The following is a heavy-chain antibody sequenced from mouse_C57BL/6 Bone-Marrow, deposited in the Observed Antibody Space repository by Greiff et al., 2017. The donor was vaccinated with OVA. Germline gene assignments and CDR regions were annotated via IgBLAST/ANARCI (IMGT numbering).Heavy chain of an antibody. V-gene: IGHV1-52*01. CDR3: AKGWLRRDPFAY. D-gene: IGHD2-2*01. J-gene: IGHJ3*01. CDR2: IDPSDSET. CDR1: GYTFTSYW. Sequence: QVQLQQPGAELVRPGSSVKLSCKASGYTFTSYWMHWVKQRPIQGLEWIGNIDPSDSETHYNQKFKDKATLTVDKSSSTAYMQLSSLTSEDSAVYYWAKGWLRRDPFAYWGQGTLVTVSA.